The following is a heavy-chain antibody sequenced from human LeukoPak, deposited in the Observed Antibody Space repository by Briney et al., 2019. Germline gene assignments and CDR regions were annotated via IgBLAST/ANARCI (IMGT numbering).Heavy chain of an antibody. V-gene: IGHV3-7*01. Sequence: GGSLRLSCAVSGFTFSSYWMSWVRQAPGKGLEWVANIKQDGSEKYYVDSVKGRFTISRDNAKNSLYLQMNSLRPEDTAVYYCARDYGDSYWGQGTLVTVSS. CDR3: ARDYGDSY. CDR1: GFTFSSYW. D-gene: IGHD7-27*01. CDR2: IKQDGSEK. J-gene: IGHJ4*02.